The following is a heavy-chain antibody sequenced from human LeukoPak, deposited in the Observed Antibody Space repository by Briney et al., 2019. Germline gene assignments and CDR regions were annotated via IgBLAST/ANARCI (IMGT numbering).Heavy chain of an antibody. CDR1: GFTFSSYG. CDR2: ISSSGERT. J-gene: IGHJ4*02. CDR3: AKAGNGNYFLDY. D-gene: IGHD2/OR15-2a*01. V-gene: IGHV3-23*01. Sequence: GGSLRLSCAASGFTFSSYGMNWVRQAPGKGLEWVPVISSSGERTYYANSVKGRFTITRDNSENTLYLQMNSLRAEDSAVYYCAKAGNGNYFLDYWGQGTLITVSS.